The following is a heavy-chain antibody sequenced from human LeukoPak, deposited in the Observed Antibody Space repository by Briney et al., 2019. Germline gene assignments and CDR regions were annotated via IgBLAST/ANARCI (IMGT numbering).Heavy chain of an antibody. Sequence: GGSLRLSCAASGFTFSSYSMHWVRQAPGKGLEWVSSISDSSSYIYYADSVKGRFTISRDNAKNSLYLRMNSLRAEDTAMYYCASPALGQVTMKPRGQGTLVTVSS. CDR3: ASPALGQVTMKP. J-gene: IGHJ5*02. V-gene: IGHV3-21*01. D-gene: IGHD3-22*01. CDR2: ISDSSSYI. CDR1: GFTFSSYS.